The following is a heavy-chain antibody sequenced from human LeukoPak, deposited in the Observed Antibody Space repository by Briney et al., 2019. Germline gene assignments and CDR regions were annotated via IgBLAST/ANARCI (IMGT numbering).Heavy chain of an antibody. D-gene: IGHD3-9*01. CDR2: INHSGST. CDR3: ARGGRIVLRYFDADENFDY. J-gene: IGHJ4*02. Sequence: SETLSLTCAVYGGSFSGYYWSWIRQPPGKGLEWIGEINHSGSTNYNPSLKSRVTISVDTSKNQFSLKLSSVTAADTAVYYCARGGRIVLRYFDADENFDYWGQGTLVTVSS. CDR1: GGSFSGYY. V-gene: IGHV4-34*01.